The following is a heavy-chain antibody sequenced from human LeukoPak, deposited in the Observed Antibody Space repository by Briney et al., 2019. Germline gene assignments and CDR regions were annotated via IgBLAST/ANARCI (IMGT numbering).Heavy chain of an antibody. V-gene: IGHV4-34*01. CDR1: GGSFSGYY. J-gene: IGHJ3*02. CDR2: INHSGST. Sequence: PSETLSLTCAVHGGSFSGYYWSWIRQPPGKGLEWIGEINHSGSTNYNPSPKSRVTISVDTSKNQFSLKLSSVTAADTAVYYCATRIQLWSLEGAFDIWGQGTMVTVSS. CDR3: ATRIQLWSLEGAFDI. D-gene: IGHD5-18*01.